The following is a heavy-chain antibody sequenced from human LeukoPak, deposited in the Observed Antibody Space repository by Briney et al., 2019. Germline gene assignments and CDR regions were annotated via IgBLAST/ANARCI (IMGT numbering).Heavy chain of an antibody. CDR2: IYYSGST. CDR1: GGSISSSSYY. V-gene: IGHV4-39*01. D-gene: IGHD1-26*01. J-gene: IGHJ4*02. Sequence: SETLSLTCTVSGGSISSSSYYWGWIRQPPGKGLECIGSIYYSGSTYYNPSLKSRVTISVDTSKNQFSLKVSSVTAADTAVYYCARGSILGATQNYIDYWGQGTLVTVSS. CDR3: ARGSILGATQNYIDY.